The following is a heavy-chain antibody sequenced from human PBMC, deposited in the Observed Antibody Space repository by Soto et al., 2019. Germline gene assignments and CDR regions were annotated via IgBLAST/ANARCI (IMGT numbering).Heavy chain of an antibody. CDR3: ARDADYGGSRGGLDV. Sequence: QVRLEESGPGLVKPSETLSLICSVSGGSVNNANYFWNWIRHHPENGLEWIGYIYYSGSTRYNPSFKSRATLSIDTSKNHFSLRLNSVTFAETAGYFCARDADYGGSRGGLDVWGRGTTVTVSS. D-gene: IGHD4-17*01. J-gene: IGHJ6*02. V-gene: IGHV4-31*03. CDR2: IYYSGST. CDR1: GGSVNNANYF.